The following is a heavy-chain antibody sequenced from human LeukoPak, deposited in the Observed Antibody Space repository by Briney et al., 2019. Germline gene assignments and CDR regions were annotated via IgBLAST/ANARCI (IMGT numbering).Heavy chain of an antibody. J-gene: IGHJ4*02. D-gene: IGHD3-16*01. CDR1: GGSFSGYY. V-gene: IGHV4-34*01. Sequence: SETLSLTCAVYGGSFSGYYWSWIRQPPGKGLEWIGELNHSGSTNYNPSLKSRVTISVDTSKNQFSLKLSSVTAADTAVYYCARGVYYGGVPYHELDYWGQGTLVTVSS. CDR3: ARGVYYGGVPYHELDY. CDR2: LNHSGST.